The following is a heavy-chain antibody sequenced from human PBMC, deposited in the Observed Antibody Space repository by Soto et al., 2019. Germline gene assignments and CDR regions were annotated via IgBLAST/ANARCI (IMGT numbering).Heavy chain of an antibody. Sequence: VQLVESGGGLVQPGRSLRLSCIASGFNFNDHGMHWVRQAPGKGLEWVSGITWHSDGMGYADSVEGRFTISRDNAKNSLYLQMNSLRVEDTALYYCAKEDSGFSGYMDVWGKGTTVTVSS. CDR3: AKEDSGFSGYMDV. CDR1: GFNFNDHG. D-gene: IGHD3-10*01. CDR2: ITWHSDGM. V-gene: IGHV3-9*01. J-gene: IGHJ6*03.